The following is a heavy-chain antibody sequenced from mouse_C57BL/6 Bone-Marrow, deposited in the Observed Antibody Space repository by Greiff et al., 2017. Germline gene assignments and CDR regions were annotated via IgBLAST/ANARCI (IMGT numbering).Heavy chain of an antibody. CDR3: ARGLLNYAMDY. J-gene: IGHJ4*01. V-gene: IGHV1-9*01. CDR1: GYTFTGYW. D-gene: IGHD3-1*01. Sequence: VKLQESGAELMKPGASVKLSCKATGYTFTGYWIEWIGEILPGSGSTNYNEKFKGKATFTADTSSNTAYMQLSSLTTEDSAIYYCARGLLNYAMDYWGQGTSVTVSS. CDR2: ILPGSGST.